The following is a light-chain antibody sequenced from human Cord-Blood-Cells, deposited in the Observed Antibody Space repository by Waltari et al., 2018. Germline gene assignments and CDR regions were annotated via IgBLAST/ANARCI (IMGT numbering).Light chain of an antibody. CDR1: SSNIGAGND. V-gene: IGLV1-40*01. J-gene: IGLJ3*02. CDR2: GNS. CDR3: QSYDSSLSGSV. Sequence: QSVLTQPPSVSGAPGQRVTISCTGSSSNIGAGNDVQWYQQLPGTAPKLLTSGNSNRPSGVPDISSGSKSGTSSSLVIPGLQAEDEADYYCQSYDSSLSGSVFGGGTKLTVL.